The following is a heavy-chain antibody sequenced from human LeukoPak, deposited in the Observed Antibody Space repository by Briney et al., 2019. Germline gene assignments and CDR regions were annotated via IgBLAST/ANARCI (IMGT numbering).Heavy chain of an antibody. V-gene: IGHV1-18*01. CDR1: GYTCTSYG. Sequence: ASVKVSCKASGYTCTSYGISWVRQAPGQGLEWMGWISAYNGNTNYAQKLQGRVTMTTDTSTSTAYMELRSLRSDDTAVYYCARDGGYVYYDFWSGPRLNDAFDIWGQGTMVTVSS. J-gene: IGHJ3*02. CDR3: ARDGGYVYYDFWSGPRLNDAFDI. D-gene: IGHD3-3*01. CDR2: ISAYNGNT.